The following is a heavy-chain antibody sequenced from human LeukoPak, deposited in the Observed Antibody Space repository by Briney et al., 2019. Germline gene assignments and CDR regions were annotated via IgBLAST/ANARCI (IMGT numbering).Heavy chain of an antibody. D-gene: IGHD3-22*01. CDR1: GGSFSGYY. V-gene: IGHV4-34*01. CDR3: ARSRPYYYDSSGGYFDY. CDR2: INHSGST. J-gene: IGHJ4*02. Sequence: PSETLSLTCAVYGGSFSGYYWSWIRQPPGKGLEWIGEINHSGSTNYNPSLKSRVTISVDTSKNQFSLKLSSVTAADTAVYYCARSRPYYYDSSGGYFDYWGQGTLVTVSS.